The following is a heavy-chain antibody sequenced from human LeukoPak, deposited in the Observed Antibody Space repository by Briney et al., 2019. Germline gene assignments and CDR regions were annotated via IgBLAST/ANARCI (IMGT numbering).Heavy chain of an antibody. D-gene: IGHD6-19*01. CDR3: ARDSSGWSTRYFDL. V-gene: IGHV1-3*01. CDR2: INAGNGNT. CDR1: GYTFTSYA. J-gene: IGHJ2*01. Sequence: ASVKVSCKASGYTFTSYAMHWVRQAPGQRLEWMGWINAGNGNTKYSQKFQGRVTITRDTSASTAYMELSSLRSEDTAVYYCARDSSGWSTRYFDLWGVAPWSLSPQ.